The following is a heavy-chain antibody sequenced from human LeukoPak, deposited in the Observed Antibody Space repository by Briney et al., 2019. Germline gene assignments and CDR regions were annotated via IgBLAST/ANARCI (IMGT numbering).Heavy chain of an antibody. Sequence: GGSLRLSCAASGFTFDDYAMHWVRQAPGKGLEWVSGISWNSGSIGYADSVKGRFTISRDNAKNSLYLQMNSLRAEDTAVYYCASRVTEVQDYDFWSGYYHDYWGQGTLVTVSS. CDR3: ASRVTEVQDYDFWSGYYHDY. D-gene: IGHD3-3*01. CDR1: GFTFDDYA. J-gene: IGHJ4*02. V-gene: IGHV3-9*01. CDR2: ISWNSGSI.